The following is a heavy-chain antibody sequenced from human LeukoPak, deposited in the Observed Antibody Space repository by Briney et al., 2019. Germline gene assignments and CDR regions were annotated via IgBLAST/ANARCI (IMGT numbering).Heavy chain of an antibody. Sequence: SDTLSLTCTVSGGSMSSYYWRWIRQPPGKGLVWIGYIYYNGKTNYSPSLNSRVTISVDTSRNQCSLKLNSVTAAGTAVYYCARGGWSVDYWGQGTLVTVSS. CDR3: ARGGWSVDY. V-gene: IGHV4-59*08. CDR2: IYYNGKT. D-gene: IGHD6-19*01. J-gene: IGHJ4*02. CDR1: GGSMSSYY.